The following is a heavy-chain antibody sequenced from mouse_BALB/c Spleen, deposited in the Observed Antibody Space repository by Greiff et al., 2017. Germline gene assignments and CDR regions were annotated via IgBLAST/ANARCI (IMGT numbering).Heavy chain of an antibody. J-gene: IGHJ4*01. CDR2: IDPANGNT. V-gene: IGHV14-3*02. CDR1: GFNIKDTY. CDR3: APLYAMDD. Sequence: EVQLQESGAELVKPGASVKLSCTASGFNIKDTYMHWVKQRPEQGLEWIGRIDPANGNTKYDPKFQGKATITADTSSNTAYLQLSSLTSEDTAVYYCAPLYAMDDWGQGTSVTVAS.